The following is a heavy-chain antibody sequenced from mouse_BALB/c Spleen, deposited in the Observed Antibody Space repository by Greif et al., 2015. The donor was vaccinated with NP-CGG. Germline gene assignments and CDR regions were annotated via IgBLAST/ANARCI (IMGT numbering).Heavy chain of an antibody. CDR2: IWSGGST. CDR3: ARNYYGSSYYAMDY. CDR1: GFSLTSYG. J-gene: IGHJ4*01. Sequence: VKLVESGPGLVQPSQSLSITCPVSGFSLTSYGVHWVRQSPGKGLEWLGVIWSGGSTDYNAAFISRLSISKDNSKSQVFFKMNSLQANDTAIYYCARNYYGSSYYAMDYWGQGTSVTVSS. V-gene: IGHV2-2*02. D-gene: IGHD1-1*01.